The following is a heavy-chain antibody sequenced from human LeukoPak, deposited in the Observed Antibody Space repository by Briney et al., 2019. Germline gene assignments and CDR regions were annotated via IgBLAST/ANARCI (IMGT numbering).Heavy chain of an antibody. V-gene: IGHV1-2*02. CDR1: GYTFTGYY. Sequence: GASVKVSCKASGYTFTGYYMHWVRQAPGQGLEWMGWINPNSGGTNYAQKFQGRVTMTRDTSISTAYMGLSRLRSDDTAVYYCARSRMVRGVMSWFDPWGQGTLVTVSS. CDR3: ARSRMVRGVMSWFDP. D-gene: IGHD3-10*01. J-gene: IGHJ5*02. CDR2: INPNSGGT.